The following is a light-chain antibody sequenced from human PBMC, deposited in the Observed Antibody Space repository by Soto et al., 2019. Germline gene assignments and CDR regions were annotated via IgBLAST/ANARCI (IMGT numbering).Light chain of an antibody. CDR1: QSISSW. Sequence: DIQMAHSPSTLSASVGDKVTITCRASQSISSWLAWYQQKPGKAPKLLIYKASTLESGVPSNFRGSGSGTEFTLSISSLQPEDFETYYCQQYNSYPWTFGQGTKVDIK. V-gene: IGKV1-5*03. CDR3: QQYNSYPWT. CDR2: KAS. J-gene: IGKJ1*01.